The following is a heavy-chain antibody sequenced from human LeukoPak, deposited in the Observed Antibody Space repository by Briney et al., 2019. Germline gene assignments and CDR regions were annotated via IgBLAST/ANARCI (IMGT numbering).Heavy chain of an antibody. D-gene: IGHD6-19*01. V-gene: IGHV3-43*02. Sequence: GGSLRLSCAASGFTFDEYGMHWVRQAPGKGLEWVSLISGDGGSTFYADSVKGRFTISRDNSKNSLYLQMNRVRTEDTALYYCAKDQWQAGGFDYWGQGTLVTVSS. J-gene: IGHJ4*02. CDR1: GFTFDEYG. CDR3: AKDQWQAGGFDY. CDR2: ISGDGGST.